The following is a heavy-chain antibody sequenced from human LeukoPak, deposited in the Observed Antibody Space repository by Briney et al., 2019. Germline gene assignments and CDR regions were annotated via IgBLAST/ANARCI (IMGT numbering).Heavy chain of an antibody. J-gene: IGHJ4*02. CDR2: LYSGGDT. CDR1: GFTVSSFY. V-gene: IGHV3-66*01. CDR3: AIAPYGSGSYSDS. Sequence: GGSLRLSCAASGFTVSSFYMTWVRQAPGKGLDWVSVLYSGGDTYYADSVKGRFTISRDKSKNPLYLQMDSLRAEDTAIYYCAIAPYGSGSYSDSWGQGTLVTVSS. D-gene: IGHD3-10*01.